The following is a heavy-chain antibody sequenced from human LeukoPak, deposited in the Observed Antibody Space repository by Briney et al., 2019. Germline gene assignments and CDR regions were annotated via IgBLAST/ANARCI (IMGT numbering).Heavy chain of an antibody. V-gene: IGHV4-59*08. CDR1: GASISSHY. J-gene: IGHJ4*02. Sequence: PSETLSLTCSVSGASISSHYWSWIRQPPGKGLEWIGYIYYTGSTSYNPSLKSRVTISVDTSKNQFSVELRSVTAADTAVYYCARQSRGLALSPDYWGQGTLVTVSS. CDR3: ARQSRGLALSPDY. D-gene: IGHD3-10*01. CDR2: IYYTGST.